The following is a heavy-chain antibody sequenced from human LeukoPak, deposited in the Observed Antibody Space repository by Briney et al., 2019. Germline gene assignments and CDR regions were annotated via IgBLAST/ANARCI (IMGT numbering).Heavy chain of an antibody. CDR1: GGSISSGGYY. CDR3: ARDRDSSEFDY. D-gene: IGHD6-25*01. J-gene: IGHJ4*02. V-gene: IGHV4-31*03. CDR2: IYYSGST. Sequence: SETLSLTCTVSGGSISSGGYYWSWIRQHPGKGLEWIGYIYYSGSTYYNPSLKSRVTISVDTSKNQFSLKLSSVTAADTAVYYCARDRDSSEFDYWGQGTLVTVSS.